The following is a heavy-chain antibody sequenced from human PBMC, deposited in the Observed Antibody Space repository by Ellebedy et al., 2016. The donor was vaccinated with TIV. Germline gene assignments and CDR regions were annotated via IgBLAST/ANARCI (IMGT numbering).Heavy chain of an antibody. D-gene: IGHD5-12*01. V-gene: IGHV5-51*01. CDR1: GYSFTSYW. J-gene: IGHJ4*02. CDR2: VNPGDSDT. Sequence: GESLKISXKGSGYSFTSYWIAWVRQMPGKGLEWMGIVNPGDSDTRYSPSFQGQVTISADKSVSTAYLQWNSLKASDTAMYYCARSPFSGYYYHDYWGQGTLVTVSS. CDR3: ARSPFSGYYYHDY.